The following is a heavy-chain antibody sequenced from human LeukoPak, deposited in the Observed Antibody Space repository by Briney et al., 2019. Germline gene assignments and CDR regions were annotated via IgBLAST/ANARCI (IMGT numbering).Heavy chain of an antibody. CDR2: ISSSSTI. V-gene: IGHV3-48*01. J-gene: IGHJ2*01. CDR1: GFTFSSYS. D-gene: IGHD4-17*01. Sequence: GGSLRLSCAASGFTFSSYSMNWVRQAPGKGLEWVSYISSSSTIYYADSVKGRFTISRDNAKNSLYLQMNSLRAEDTAVYYCARGSGDYTNWYFDLWGRGTLVTVSS. CDR3: ARGSGDYTNWYFDL.